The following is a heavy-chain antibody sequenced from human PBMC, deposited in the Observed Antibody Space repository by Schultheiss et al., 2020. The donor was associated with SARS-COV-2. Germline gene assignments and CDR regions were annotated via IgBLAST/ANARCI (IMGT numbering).Heavy chain of an antibody. CDR2: IYYSGST. V-gene: IGHV4-39*01. Sequence: GSLRLSCTVSGGSISSSSYYWGWIRQPPGKGLEWIGSIYYSGSTYYNPSLKSRVTISVDTSKNQFSLKLSSVTAADTAVYYCARHPKTGTYDYWGQGTLVTVSS. D-gene: IGHD1/OR15-1a*01. J-gene: IGHJ4*02. CDR1: GGSISSSSYY. CDR3: ARHPKTGTYDY.